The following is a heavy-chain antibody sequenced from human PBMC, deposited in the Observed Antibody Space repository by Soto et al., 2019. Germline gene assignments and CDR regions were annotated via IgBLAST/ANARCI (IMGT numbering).Heavy chain of an antibody. CDR2: IGTADGT. CDR3: AAGAAYYYDTSRY. CDR1: GFTFSSYD. J-gene: IGHJ4*02. Sequence: GGSLRLSCAASGFTFSSYDMHWVRQGPGKGLEWVSPIGTADGTYYAGSVKGRFTISREDAKNSLYLQMTSLRLEDTALYYCAAGAAYYYDTSRYWGRGTLCVVST. D-gene: IGHD3-22*01. V-gene: IGHV3-13*01.